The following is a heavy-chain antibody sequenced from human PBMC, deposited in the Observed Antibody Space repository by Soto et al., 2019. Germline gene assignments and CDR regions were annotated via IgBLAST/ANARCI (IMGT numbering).Heavy chain of an antibody. J-gene: IGHJ3*02. Sequence: PSETLSLTXTVSGGSVSSGSYYWSWIRQPPGKGLEWIGYIYYSGSTNYNPSLKSRVTISVDTSKNQFSLKLSSVTAADTAVYYCARDPKVGSRAFDIWGQGTMVTVSS. CDR3: ARDPKVGSRAFDI. CDR2: IYYSGST. CDR1: GGSVSSGSYY. V-gene: IGHV4-61*01. D-gene: IGHD1-26*01.